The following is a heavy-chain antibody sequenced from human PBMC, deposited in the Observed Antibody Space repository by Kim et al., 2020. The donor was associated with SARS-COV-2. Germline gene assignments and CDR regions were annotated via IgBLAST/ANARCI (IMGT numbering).Heavy chain of an antibody. J-gene: IGHJ4*02. CDR2: VNHSGSP. D-gene: IGHD2-15*01. CDR1: GGSLSGFY. CDR3: ANGGNYCSGGSCFDY. V-gene: IGHV4-34*01. Sequence: SETLSLTCAVYGGSLSGFYWSWIRQPPGKGLEWIGEVNHSGSPNYNPSLKSRVTISVDTSKNQFSLKLSSVTAADTAVYYCANGGNYCSGGSCFDYWGQGTLVTVSS.